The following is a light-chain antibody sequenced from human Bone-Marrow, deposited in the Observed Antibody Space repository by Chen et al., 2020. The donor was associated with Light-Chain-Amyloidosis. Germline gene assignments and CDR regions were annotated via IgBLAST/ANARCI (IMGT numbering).Light chain of an antibody. Sequence: SSLTQPASVSGSPGQSITISCTGTSSDVGGYNYVSWSQQHPGTAPKLVIFDVSYRPSGISNRFSGSKSGNTASLTISGLQAEDEADYYCSSYTRSSTWLFGGGTRLTVL. V-gene: IGLV2-14*03. CDR2: DVS. CDR3: SSYTRSSTWL. CDR1: SSDVGGYNY. J-gene: IGLJ3*02.